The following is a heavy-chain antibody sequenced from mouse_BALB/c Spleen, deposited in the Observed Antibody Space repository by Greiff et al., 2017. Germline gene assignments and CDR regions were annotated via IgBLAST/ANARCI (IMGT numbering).Heavy chain of an antibody. D-gene: IGHD2-3*01. J-gene: IGHJ1*01. CDR3: ARSLDGYYFYFDV. Sequence: VQLQQSGPELVKPGASVKISCKASGYTFTDYNMPWVKQSHGKSLEWIGYIYPYNGGTGYNQKFKSKATLTVDNSSSTAYMELRSLTSEDTAVYYCARSLDGYYFYFDVWGAGTTVTVSS. CDR1: GYTFTDYN. V-gene: IGHV1S29*02. CDR2: IYPYNGGT.